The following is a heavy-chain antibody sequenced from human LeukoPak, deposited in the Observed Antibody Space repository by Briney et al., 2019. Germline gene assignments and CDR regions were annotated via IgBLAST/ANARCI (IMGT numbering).Heavy chain of an antibody. Sequence: GGSLRLSCAASGFTVTSNYITWVRQAPGKGLEWVSVIYSGGNTFYADSVKGRFTVSRHNSKNTVYLQMNSLRPEDTAVYYFARDLVKPPDAPYYYGMDVWGPGTTVTVSS. J-gene: IGHJ6*02. CDR1: GFTVTSNY. V-gene: IGHV3-53*04. CDR2: IYSGGNT. CDR3: ARDLVKPPDAPYYYGMDV. D-gene: IGHD2-21*01.